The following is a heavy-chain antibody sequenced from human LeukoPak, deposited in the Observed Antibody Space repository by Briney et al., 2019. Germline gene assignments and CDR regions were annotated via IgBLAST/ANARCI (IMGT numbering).Heavy chain of an antibody. CDR3: AKAVRGEVGRLDP. CDR2: ISGSGGST. Sequence: ETLSLTCTVSGGSISSSSYYWGWIRQAPGKGLEWVSAISGSGGSTYYADSVKGRFTISRDNSKNTLYLQMNSLRLEDTAVYYCAKAVRGEVGRLDPWGQGTLVIVSS. J-gene: IGHJ5*02. V-gene: IGHV3-23*01. CDR1: GGSISSSSYY. D-gene: IGHD3-10*01.